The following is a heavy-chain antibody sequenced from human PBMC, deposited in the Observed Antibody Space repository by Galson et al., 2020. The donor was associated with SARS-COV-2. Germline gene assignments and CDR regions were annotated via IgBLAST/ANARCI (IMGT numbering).Heavy chain of an antibody. D-gene: IGHD3-22*01. CDR2: LSGSGGST. Sequence: GGSLRLSCAASGFTFSSYAMSWVRQAPGKGLEWVSALSGSGGSTYYADSVKGRFTISRDNSKNTLYLQMNSLRAEDTAVYYCAKDPYYYDSSGYYPFDYWGQGTLVTVSS. V-gene: IGHV3-23*01. J-gene: IGHJ4*02. CDR3: AKDPYYYDSSGYYPFDY. CDR1: GFTFSSYA.